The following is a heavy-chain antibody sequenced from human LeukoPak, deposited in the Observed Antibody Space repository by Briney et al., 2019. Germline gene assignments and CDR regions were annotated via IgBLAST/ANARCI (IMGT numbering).Heavy chain of an antibody. J-gene: IGHJ4*02. D-gene: IGHD1-26*01. CDR2: IIDSDIIT. V-gene: IGHV3-23*01. CDR3: AKGSRGNYDY. Sequence: RGSLRLSSAASGFTFNSYAMAWVRQAPEKGLEWVSSIIDSDIITYYADSVKGRFTISRDNSKNTLYLQINSLRAEDTAVYYCAKGSRGNYDYWGRGTLVTVSS. CDR1: GFTFNSYA.